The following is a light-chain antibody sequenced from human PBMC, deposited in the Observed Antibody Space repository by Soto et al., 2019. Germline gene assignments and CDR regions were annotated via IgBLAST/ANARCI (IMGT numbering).Light chain of an antibody. CDR3: AAWDDSLNGHV. CDR1: SSNIGTSS. V-gene: IGLV1-44*01. CDR2: TTN. J-gene: IGLJ1*01. Sequence: QSVLTQPHSASGTPGQRVTISCSGSSSNIGTSSVHWFQQLPGTAPKLLISTTNQRPSGVPERFSGSKSGTSASLAISGLQSEYEADYYCAAWDDSLNGHVFGTGTQLTVL.